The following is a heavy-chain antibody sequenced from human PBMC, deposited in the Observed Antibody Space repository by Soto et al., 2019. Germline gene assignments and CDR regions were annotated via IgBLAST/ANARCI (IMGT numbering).Heavy chain of an antibody. CDR1: GYTFTSYD. D-gene: IGHD2-15*01. J-gene: IGHJ6*03. CDR3: ARGVGYCSGGSCYLGTYYYYYMDV. Sequence: ASVKVSCKASGYTFTSYDINSVRQATGQGLEWMGWMNPNSGNTGYAQKFQGRVTMTRNTSISTAYMELSSLRSEDTAVYYCARGVGYCSGGSCYLGTYYYYYMDVWGKGTTVTVSS. V-gene: IGHV1-8*01. CDR2: MNPNSGNT.